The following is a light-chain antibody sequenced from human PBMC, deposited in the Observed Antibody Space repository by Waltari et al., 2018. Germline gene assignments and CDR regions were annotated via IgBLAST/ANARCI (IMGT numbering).Light chain of an antibody. CDR3: HSRKGSDNQVV. Sequence: SSELTQGPDVSVALGQPVKIKCQGDSLRTSYASWYQVKPGQAPILVLFGKEKRPSGIPDRISGYSSGTTSSLTITGTQAEDEADYYCHSRKGSDNQVVFGGGTKLTVL. CDR1: SLRTSY. J-gene: IGLJ3*02. V-gene: IGLV3-19*01. CDR2: GKE.